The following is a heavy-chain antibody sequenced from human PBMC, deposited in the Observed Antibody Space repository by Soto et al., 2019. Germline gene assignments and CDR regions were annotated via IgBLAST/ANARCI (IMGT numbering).Heavy chain of an antibody. Sequence: QVQLQESGPGLVKPSETLSLTCTVSGGSISSYYWSWIRQPPGKGLEWIGYIYYSGSTNYNPSLTSRVTISVATSKNQFSLKRSSVTAADTAVYYCARRWGRSFDYWGQGTLVTVSS. J-gene: IGHJ4*02. CDR3: ARRWGRSFDY. CDR1: GGSISSYY. V-gene: IGHV4-59*08. D-gene: IGHD2-15*01. CDR2: IYYSGST.